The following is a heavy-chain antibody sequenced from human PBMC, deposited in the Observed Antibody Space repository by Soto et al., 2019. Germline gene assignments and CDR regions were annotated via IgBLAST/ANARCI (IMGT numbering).Heavy chain of an antibody. CDR3: ARQNRQLWPNFDF. V-gene: IGHV4-39*01. CDR2: IHHSGGT. J-gene: IGHJ4*02. D-gene: IGHD1-1*01. Sequence: QVQLQESGPGLVKPSETLSLTCTVSGDSITNNNYYLGWIRQSPGKGLEWMGSIHHSGGTYNNPSLKRRITMAADSSKYQLSLRPPSVTAGDPAVYFCARQNRQLWPNFDFWGQGTLVAVSS. CDR1: GDSITNNNYY.